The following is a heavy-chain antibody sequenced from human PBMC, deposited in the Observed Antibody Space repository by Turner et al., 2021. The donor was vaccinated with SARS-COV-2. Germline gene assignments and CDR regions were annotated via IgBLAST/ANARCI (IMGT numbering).Heavy chain of an antibody. CDR1: GYPLTDLS. CDR3: ATGVAVAGSSSDYYYYDGMDV. D-gene: IGHD6-19*01. CDR2: FDPEDGET. J-gene: IGHJ6*02. Sequence: QVQRVPAGAAVRKPWATPEVSCRVSGYPLTDLSMHWVRQAPGKGLEWMGGFDPEDGETIYAQKVQGRVTMTEDKSTDTVYMQLSSLRAEDTAVYYCATGVAVAGSSSDYYYYDGMDVWGQGTTVTVSS. V-gene: IGHV1-24*01.